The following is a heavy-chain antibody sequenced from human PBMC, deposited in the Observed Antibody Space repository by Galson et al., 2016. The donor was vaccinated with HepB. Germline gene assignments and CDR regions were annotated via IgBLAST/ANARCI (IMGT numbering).Heavy chain of an antibody. Sequence: SLRLSCAVSGFTFSSYSMNWVRQAPGKGLEWVSYISSSSSAIYYADSVKGRFTVSGDNARNSLFLQMNSLRAEDTAVYHCVRVPVSGATAGTFDFWGQGTLVTVFS. V-gene: IGHV3-48*04. J-gene: IGHJ4*02. CDR1: GFTFSSYS. CDR3: VRVPVSGATAGTFDF. CDR2: ISSSSSAI. D-gene: IGHD6-13*01.